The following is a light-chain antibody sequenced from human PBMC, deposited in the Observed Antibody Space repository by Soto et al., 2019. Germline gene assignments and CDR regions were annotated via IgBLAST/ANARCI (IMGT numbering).Light chain of an antibody. CDR1: QSISSW. Sequence: DIQMTQSPSTLSASVGDRVTITCRASQSISSWLAWYQQKPGKAPKLLIYKASSLESGVPSRFSGSGSGTEVTLNISTLQPDDFETYYCQQYNSYRTFGQGTKVEIK. CDR3: QQYNSYRT. V-gene: IGKV1-5*03. J-gene: IGKJ1*01. CDR2: KAS.